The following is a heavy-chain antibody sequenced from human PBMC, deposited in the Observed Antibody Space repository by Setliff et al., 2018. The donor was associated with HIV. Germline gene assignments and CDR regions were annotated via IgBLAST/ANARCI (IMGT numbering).Heavy chain of an antibody. CDR3: ARGRIAAAGTLFDH. CDR2: INPNSGGT. CDR1: GYTFTGYY. D-gene: IGHD6-13*01. Sequence: ASVKVSCKASGYTFTGYYMHWVRQAPGQGLEWMGWINPNSGGTNYAQKFQGRVTMTRDTSISTAYMELSRLRSDDTAVYYCARGRIAAAGTLFDHWGQGTLVTVSS. J-gene: IGHJ4*02. V-gene: IGHV1-2*02.